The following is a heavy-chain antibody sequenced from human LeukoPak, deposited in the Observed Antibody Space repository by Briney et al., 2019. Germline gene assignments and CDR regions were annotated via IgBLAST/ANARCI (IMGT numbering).Heavy chain of an antibody. V-gene: IGHV4-39*07. CDR2: IYHGGST. Sequence: SETLSLTCTVSGGPIRTSNYYWGWIRQPPGKGLELIGNIYHGGSTYYTPSLRSRVTMSVDTSKNQFSLKLNSVTAADTAVYYCARTPPGPDYRCWGQGILVTVSS. D-gene: IGHD1-14*01. CDR1: GGPIRTSNYY. CDR3: ARTPPGPDYRC. J-gene: IGHJ4*02.